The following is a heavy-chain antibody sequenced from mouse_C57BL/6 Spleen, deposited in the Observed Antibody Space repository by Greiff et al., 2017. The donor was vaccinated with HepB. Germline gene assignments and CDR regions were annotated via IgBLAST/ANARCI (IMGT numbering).Heavy chain of an antibody. CDR3: ASLARYYYAMDD. J-gene: IGHJ4*01. CDR2: IDTEDGDT. CDR1: GFNIKDYY. Sequence: VQLQQSGAELVKPGASVKLSCTASGFNIKDYYMHWVKQRTEQGLERIGRIDTEDGDTKYAPKFQGKATITADTSSNTADLQRSSLTSEDTAVDYCASLARYYYAMDDWCQGTSVTVAS. V-gene: IGHV14-2*01. D-gene: IGHD1-1*01.